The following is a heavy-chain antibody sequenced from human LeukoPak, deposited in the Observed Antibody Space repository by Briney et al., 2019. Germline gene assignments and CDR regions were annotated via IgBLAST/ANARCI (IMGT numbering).Heavy chain of an antibody. CDR1: GFTFDDDA. J-gene: IGHJ4*02. CDR2: INWNGGST. D-gene: IGHD3-10*01. V-gene: IGHV3-20*04. CDR3: ARVGSYSLADSFDS. Sequence: GGSLRLSCAASGFTFDDDAMSWVRQAPGKGLEWVSGINWNGGSTGYADSVKGRFTISRDNSKKSLYLQMNSLRAEDTALYYCARVGSYSLADSFDSWGQGTLVTVSS.